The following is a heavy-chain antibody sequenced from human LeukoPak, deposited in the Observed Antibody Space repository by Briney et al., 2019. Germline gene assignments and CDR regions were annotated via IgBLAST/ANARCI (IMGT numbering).Heavy chain of an antibody. J-gene: IGHJ4*02. CDR3: ARGGQVSTGAYFDY. V-gene: IGHV1-69*02. CDR1: GGTLSSFS. D-gene: IGHD1-26*01. Sequence: ASVMVSCTASGGTLSSFSITWLPQAPGPGPEWMGRIIPILGVPNYAQKFQGSLTINSDKSTSTAYMDLSSLRSEDTAVYYCARGGQVSTGAYFDYWGQGTLVTVSS. CDR2: IIPILGVP.